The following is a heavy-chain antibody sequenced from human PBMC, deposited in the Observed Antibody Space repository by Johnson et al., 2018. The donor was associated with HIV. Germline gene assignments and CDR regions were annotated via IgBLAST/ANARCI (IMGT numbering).Heavy chain of an antibody. V-gene: IGHV3-30*04. CDR2: ISYDGSNK. J-gene: IGHJ3*02. CDR1: GFTFSSYA. Sequence: QVQLVESGGGLVQPGRSLRLSCAASGFTFSSYAMHWVRQAPGKGLEWVAVISYDGSNKYYADSVKGRFTISRDNSKNTLYLQMNSLRAEDTAVYYCAKDLFTEREDDVFDIWGQGTMVTVSS. D-gene: IGHD1-26*01. CDR3: AKDLFTEREDDVFDI.